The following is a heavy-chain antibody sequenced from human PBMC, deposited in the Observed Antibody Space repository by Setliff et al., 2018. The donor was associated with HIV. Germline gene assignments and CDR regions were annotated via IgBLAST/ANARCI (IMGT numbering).Heavy chain of an antibody. J-gene: IGHJ4*02. CDR3: ATRPADSKWYGVFDY. V-gene: IGHV4-31*03. CDR1: GGSLISGGYY. CDR2: TYSRGTS. D-gene: IGHD6-13*01. Sequence: SETLSLTCSVSGGSLISGGYYWSWIRQHPGKGLEWIGYTYSRGTSYYHPSLNNRVTISVDMSKNQFSLKPNSVTAADTAVYYCATRPADSKWYGVFDYWGQGTLVTVSS.